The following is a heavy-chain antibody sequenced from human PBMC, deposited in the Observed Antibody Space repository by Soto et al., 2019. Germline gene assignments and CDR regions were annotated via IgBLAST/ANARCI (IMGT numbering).Heavy chain of an antibody. J-gene: IGHJ6*02. D-gene: IGHD2-8*02. V-gene: IGHV1-46*01. CDR2: INPTSGGT. CDR1: GYTFTSSY. Sequence: ASVNVSFTASGYTFTSSYIHWVRQAPGQGPEWMGIINPTSGGTSYAQNLQGRVTMTRDTSTRTVYMELNSLRSDDTAVYYCARGPGASGLDVWGQGTTVTVSS. CDR3: ARGPGASGLDV.